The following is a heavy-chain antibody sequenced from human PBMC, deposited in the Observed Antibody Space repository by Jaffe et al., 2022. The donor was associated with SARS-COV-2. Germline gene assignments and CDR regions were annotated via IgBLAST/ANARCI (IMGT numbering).Heavy chain of an antibody. Sequence: EVQLVESGGGLVQPGGSLRLSCAASGFTFSSYWMSWVRQAPGKGLEWVANIKQDGSEKYYVDSVKGRFTISRDNAKNSLYLQMNSLRAEDTAVYYCARAVLGTAMASANDYWGQGTLVTVSS. D-gene: IGHD5-18*01. CDR1: GFTFSSYW. V-gene: IGHV3-7*03. CDR3: ARAVLGTAMASANDY. CDR2: IKQDGSEK. J-gene: IGHJ4*02.